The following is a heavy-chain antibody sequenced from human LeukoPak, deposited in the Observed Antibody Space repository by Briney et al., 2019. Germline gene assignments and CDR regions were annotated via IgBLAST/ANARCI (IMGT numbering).Heavy chain of an antibody. J-gene: IGHJ4*02. D-gene: IGHD3-3*01. CDR1: GGSISSSSYY. Sequence: KPSETLSLTCTVSGGSISSSSYYWGWIRQPPGKGLEWIGSIYYSGSTYYNPSLKSRVTISVDTSKNQFSLKLSSVTAADTAVYYCARASYWSAFDYWGQGTLVTVSS. CDR3: ARASYWSAFDY. CDR2: IYYSGST. V-gene: IGHV4-39*07.